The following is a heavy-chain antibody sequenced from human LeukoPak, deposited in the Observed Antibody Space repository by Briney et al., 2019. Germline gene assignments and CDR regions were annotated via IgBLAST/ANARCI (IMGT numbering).Heavy chain of an antibody. CDR2: ISYDGSNK. CDR1: GFSFNTYG. V-gene: IGHV3-30*03. CDR3: ARVLDGSGSRSFDY. D-gene: IGHD3-10*01. J-gene: IGHJ4*02. Sequence: PGGSLRLSCAASGFSFNTYGMHWVRQGPGKGLEWVAVISYDGSNKWYADSVKGRFTISRDNSKNTLYLQMNSLRPEDTAVYFCARVLDGSGSRSFDYWGQGTLVTVSS.